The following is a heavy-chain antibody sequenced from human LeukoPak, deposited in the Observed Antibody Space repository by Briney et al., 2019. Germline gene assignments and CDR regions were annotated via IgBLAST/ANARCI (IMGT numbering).Heavy chain of an antibody. CDR3: ARVGSYGMDV. CDR1: GFALSSHW. Sequence: GGSLRLSCAASGFALSSHWMTWVRQVPGRGPEWVANVNRDGSETYYLDSVKGRFTISRDNAKNSLYLQMNDLRAEDTAVYYCARVGSYGMDVWGQGTTVTVSS. D-gene: IGHD3-10*01. V-gene: IGHV3-7*01. CDR2: VNRDGSET. J-gene: IGHJ6*02.